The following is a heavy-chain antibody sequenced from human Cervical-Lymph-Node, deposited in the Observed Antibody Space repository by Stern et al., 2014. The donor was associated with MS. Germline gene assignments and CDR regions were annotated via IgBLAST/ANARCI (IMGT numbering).Heavy chain of an antibody. Sequence: EVHLVESGGGLVQPGGSLRLSCAASGFTFTNFWMSWVRQATGKGLERVASINQDGSEKYYVDSVKGRFTISRDNAKNSLYLQMNSLRAEDTAVYYCTRDQSWGQGTLVTVSS. V-gene: IGHV3-7*01. CDR3: TRDQS. J-gene: IGHJ4*02. CDR1: GFTFTNFW. CDR2: INQDGSEK.